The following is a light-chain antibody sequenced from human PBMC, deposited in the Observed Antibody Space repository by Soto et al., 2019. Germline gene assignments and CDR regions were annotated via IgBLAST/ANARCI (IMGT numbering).Light chain of an antibody. CDR2: DVS. CDR1: SSDVGGYNY. Sequence: QCALTQPASVSGSPGQSITISCTGTSSDVGGYNYVSWYQQHPGKAPKLMIYDVSNRPSGVSNRFSGSKSGNTASLTISGLQAEDEADYYCSSYTSSSTPLVFGGGTKLTVL. J-gene: IGLJ2*01. V-gene: IGLV2-14*01. CDR3: SSYTSSSTPLV.